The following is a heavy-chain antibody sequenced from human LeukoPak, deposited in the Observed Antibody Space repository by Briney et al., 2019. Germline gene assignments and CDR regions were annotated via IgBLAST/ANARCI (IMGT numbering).Heavy chain of an antibody. CDR1: GYTFTSYG. D-gene: IGHD3-22*01. Sequence: ASVKVSCKASGYTFTSYGISWVRQAPGQGLEWMGWISAYNGNTNYAQKLQGRVTMTTDTSTSTAYMELRSLRSEDTAVYYCARDLLQAGNYYDSSAAFDIWGQGTMVTVSS. V-gene: IGHV1-18*01. J-gene: IGHJ3*02. CDR2: ISAYNGNT. CDR3: ARDLLQAGNYYDSSAAFDI.